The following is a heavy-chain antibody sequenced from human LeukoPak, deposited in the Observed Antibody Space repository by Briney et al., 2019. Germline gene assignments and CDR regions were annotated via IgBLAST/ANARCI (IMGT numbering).Heavy chain of an antibody. Sequence: PGGSLRLSCAASGFTFSSYAMSRVRQAPGKGLEWVSAISGSGGTTYYADSVKGRFTISRDNSKNTLYLQMNSLRAEDTAVYYCAKALGYCSGGSCYSLRYFDYWGQGTLVTVSS. J-gene: IGHJ4*02. V-gene: IGHV3-23*01. CDR3: AKALGYCSGGSCYSLRYFDY. CDR1: GFTFSSYA. D-gene: IGHD2-15*01. CDR2: ISGSGGTT.